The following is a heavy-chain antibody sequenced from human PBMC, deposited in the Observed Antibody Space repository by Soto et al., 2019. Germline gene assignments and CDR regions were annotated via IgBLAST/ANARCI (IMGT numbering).Heavy chain of an antibody. J-gene: IGHJ4*02. CDR2: ISGSGGST. Sequence: EVQLLESGGGLVQPGGSLRLSCAASGFTFSSYAMSWVRQAPGKGLEWVSAISGSGGSTYYADSVKGRFTISRDNSKNTLYLQMNSLRAEDTAVYYCANDGPPYRAAAGTSDYWGQGTLVTVSS. CDR3: ANDGPPYRAAAGTSDY. V-gene: IGHV3-23*01. CDR1: GFTFSSYA. D-gene: IGHD6-13*01.